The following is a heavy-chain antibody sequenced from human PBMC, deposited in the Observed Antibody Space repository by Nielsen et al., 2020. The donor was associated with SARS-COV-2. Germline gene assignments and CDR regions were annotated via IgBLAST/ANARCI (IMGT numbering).Heavy chain of an antibody. D-gene: IGHD1-14*01. V-gene: IGHV4-59*08. CDR3: ARTPTGGGPDY. CDR2: VYYSGST. CDR1: GGSISGHY. J-gene: IGHJ4*02. Sequence: SETLSLTCTVSGGSISGHYWSWVRQPPGKGLEWIGYVYYSGSTSYNSLFKSRVTISVDTTKNQFSLKLSSVTAADTAVYYCARTPTGGGPDYWGQGTLVTVSS.